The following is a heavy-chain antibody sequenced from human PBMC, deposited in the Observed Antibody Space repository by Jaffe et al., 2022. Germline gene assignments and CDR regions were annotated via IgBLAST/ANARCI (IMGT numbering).Heavy chain of an antibody. V-gene: IGHV3-23*01. D-gene: IGHD6-6*01. Sequence: EVRLLESGGNLVQPGGSLRLSCAASGFTFNSYAMTWVRQAPGKGLEWVSTVIGSGGDTNYADSVKGRFTISRDNSKNTLYLQMNSLRAEDTAVYYCAKGSAAAGRHYWGYWGQGTLVTVSS. CDR1: GFTFNSYA. CDR3: AKGSAAAGRHYWGY. J-gene: IGHJ4*02. CDR2: VIGSGGDT.